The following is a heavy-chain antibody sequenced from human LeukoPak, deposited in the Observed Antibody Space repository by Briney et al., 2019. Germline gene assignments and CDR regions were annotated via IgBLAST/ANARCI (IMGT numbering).Heavy chain of an antibody. CDR3: ARDPKPYSSSWIDY. V-gene: IGHV3-21*01. Sequence: GGSLRLSCAASGFSSSSYYMNWVRQAPGKGLEWVSSISSSSSYIYYADSVKGRFTISRDTAKNSLYLQMNSLRAEDTAVYYCARDPKPYSSSWIDYWGQGTLVTVSS. D-gene: IGHD6-13*01. CDR1: GFSSSSYY. CDR2: ISSSSSYI. J-gene: IGHJ4*02.